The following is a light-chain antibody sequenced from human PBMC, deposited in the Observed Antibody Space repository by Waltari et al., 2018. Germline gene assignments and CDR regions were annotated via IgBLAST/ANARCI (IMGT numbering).Light chain of an antibody. V-gene: IGLV8-61*01. Sequence: QTVVTQEPSLSVSPGGTVPLTSALTPGSVSPPSYATWYRQTPGQAPRTLLYIANTRSSGVPDRFSGSILGNKAALTITGAQADDESDYYCSLYMGSGIWVFGGGTKLTVL. J-gene: IGLJ3*02. CDR3: SLYMGSGIWV. CDR2: IAN. CDR1: PGSVSPPSY.